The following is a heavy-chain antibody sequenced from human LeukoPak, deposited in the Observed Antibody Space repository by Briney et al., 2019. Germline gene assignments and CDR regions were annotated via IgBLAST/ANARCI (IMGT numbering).Heavy chain of an antibody. CDR3: ARGGSGWSVDDF. V-gene: IGHV4-4*07. J-gene: IGHJ4*02. D-gene: IGHD6-19*01. Sequence: SETLSLTCTVSGGSISSYYWTWIRQPAGKGLEWIGRIFTSGSTNHNPSLKSRVTMSVDTSKNQFSLKVTSVTAADTAVYYCARGGSGWSVDDFWGQGTLVTVSS. CDR2: IFTSGST. CDR1: GGSISSYY.